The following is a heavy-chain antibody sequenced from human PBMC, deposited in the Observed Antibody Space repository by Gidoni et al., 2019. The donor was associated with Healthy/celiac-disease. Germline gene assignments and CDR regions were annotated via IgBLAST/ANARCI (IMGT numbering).Heavy chain of an antibody. CDR2: ISYDGSNK. V-gene: IGHV3-30*18. Sequence: QVQLVESGGGVVQPGRSLRLSCAASGFTFSSYGMTWGRQAPGKGLEWVAVISYDGSNKYYADSVKGRFTISRDSSKNTLYLQMNSLRAEDTAVYYCAKGAEYYYDSSGRIDYWGQGTLVTVSS. J-gene: IGHJ4*02. CDR1: GFTFSSYG. D-gene: IGHD3-22*01. CDR3: AKGAEYYYDSSGRIDY.